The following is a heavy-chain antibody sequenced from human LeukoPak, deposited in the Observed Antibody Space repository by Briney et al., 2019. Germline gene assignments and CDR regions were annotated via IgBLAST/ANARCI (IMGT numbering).Heavy chain of an antibody. CDR2: ISYDGSSK. Sequence: GRSLRLSCAASGFTFSDHPLHWVRQAPGKGLEWVTLISYDGSSKYYADSVKGRFTISRDNSKSTLYLQMNGLRVEDTAVYYCARKCSPHVWDFDYWGQGTLVTVSS. V-gene: IGHV3-30-3*01. D-gene: IGHD1-26*01. CDR3: ARKCSPHVWDFDY. CDR1: GFTFSDHP. J-gene: IGHJ4*02.